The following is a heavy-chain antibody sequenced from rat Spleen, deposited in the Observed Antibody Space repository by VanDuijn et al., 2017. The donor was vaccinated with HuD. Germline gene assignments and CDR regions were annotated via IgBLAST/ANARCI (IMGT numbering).Heavy chain of an antibody. J-gene: IGHJ3*01. CDR3: TRSYGGYSQHWFPY. CDR1: GFSLTDYS. V-gene: IGHV2-19*01. Sequence: QVQLKESGPGLVQPSQTLSLTCTVSGFSLTDYSIHWVRQPPGKGLEWIAAVSSGGDSYYNSGLKSRLSISRDISTRQVFLKINSLQTDDTAIYFCTRSYGGYSQHWFPYWGQGTPVTVSS. CDR2: VSSGGDS. D-gene: IGHD1-11*01.